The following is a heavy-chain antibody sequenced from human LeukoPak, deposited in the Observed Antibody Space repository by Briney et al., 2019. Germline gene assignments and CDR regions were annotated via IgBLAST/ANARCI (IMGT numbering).Heavy chain of an antibody. J-gene: IGHJ4*02. CDR1: GFTFSDYG. CDR3: ARDWIDRSLDY. Sequence: PGGSLRLSCAASGFTFSDYGIHWVRQAPGKGLEWLAVMSPHASYEYYADSAQGRFTISRDDSKNTVYLQMNSLRAEDTAVYYCARDWIDRSLDYWGQGTLVIVSS. V-gene: IGHV3-33*01. D-gene: IGHD2-2*03. CDR2: MSPHASYE.